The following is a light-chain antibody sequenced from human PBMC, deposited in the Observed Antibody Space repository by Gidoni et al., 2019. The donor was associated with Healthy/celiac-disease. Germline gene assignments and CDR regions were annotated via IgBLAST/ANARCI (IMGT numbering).Light chain of an antibody. CDR1: QSVNSN. Sequence: EIVMTQSPATLSVSPGERATLSCRASQSVNSNLAWYQQKPGQAPRLLIYGASTRATGIPARFSGSGSGTEFTLTISSLQSEDFAVYYCQPPDLTFGGGTKVEIK. J-gene: IGKJ4*01. CDR2: GAS. CDR3: QPPDLT. V-gene: IGKV3-15*01.